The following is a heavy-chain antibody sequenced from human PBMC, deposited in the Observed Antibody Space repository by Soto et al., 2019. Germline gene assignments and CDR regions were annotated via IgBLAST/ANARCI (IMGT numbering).Heavy chain of an antibody. CDR2: INADGTFT. Sequence: QPGGSLRLSCAASGFTFSNSWMHWVRQVSGKGLEWVSLINADGTFTSYADSVKGRFTISRDNAKNTLYLHVNSLRAEDTAVYYCVKVLARGVGVPRFYFDSWGQGALVTVSS. CDR1: GFTFSNSW. V-gene: IGHV3-74*01. J-gene: IGHJ4*02. CDR3: VKVLARGVGVPRFYFDS. D-gene: IGHD2-2*01.